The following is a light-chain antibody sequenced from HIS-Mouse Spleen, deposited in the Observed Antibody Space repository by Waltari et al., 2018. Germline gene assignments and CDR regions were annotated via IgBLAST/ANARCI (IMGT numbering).Light chain of an antibody. CDR2: GKN. CDR1: SLRSYY. J-gene: IGLJ2*01. CDR3: NSRDSSGNHVV. Sequence: SSELTQDPAVSVALGQTVRITCQGDSLRSYYASWYQQKPGQAPVLVIYGKNNRPSGIPDQFSGSSSGNTASLTITGAQAEDEADYYCNSRDSSGNHVVFGGGTKLTVL. V-gene: IGLV3-19*01.